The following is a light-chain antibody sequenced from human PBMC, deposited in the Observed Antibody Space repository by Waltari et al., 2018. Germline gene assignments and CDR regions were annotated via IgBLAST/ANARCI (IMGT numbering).Light chain of an antibody. Sequence: DVGLTQSPLSLPVTLGQPASISCRASQSLVYTDGISYLNWFHQRPGQAPRRLIYKVSIRDYGAPDRFSGSGSGTDFTLMISSVEADDVGVYFCMQATHWPVTFGQGTRLE. CDR3: MQATHWPVT. V-gene: IGKV2-30*01. J-gene: IGKJ5*01. CDR2: KVS. CDR1: QSLVYTDGISY.